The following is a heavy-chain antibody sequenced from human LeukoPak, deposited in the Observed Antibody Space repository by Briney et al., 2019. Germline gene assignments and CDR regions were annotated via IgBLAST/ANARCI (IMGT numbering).Heavy chain of an antibody. J-gene: IGHJ3*02. V-gene: IGHV3-21*01. CDR2: ISSNSIYI. Sequence: GGSLRLSCAASGFTFNSYSMNWVRQAPGKGLEWVSSISSNSIYIYYADSMKGRFTISRDNAKNSLYLQMNNLRAEDTAVYYCARETSSPGAFDIWGQGTMVTVSS. CDR1: GFTFNSYS. CDR3: ARETSSPGAFDI.